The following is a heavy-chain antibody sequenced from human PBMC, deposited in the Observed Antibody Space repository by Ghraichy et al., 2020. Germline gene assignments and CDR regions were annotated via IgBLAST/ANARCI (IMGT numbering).Heavy chain of an antibody. Sequence: SETLSLTCTVSGGSISSSSYYWGWIRQPPGKGLEWIGSIYYSGSTYYNTSLKSRVTISVDTSKNQFSLKLSSVTAADTAVYYCASSPSSWKTYYFDYWGQGTLVTVSS. D-gene: IGHD6-13*01. CDR2: IYYSGST. CDR1: GGSISSSSYY. V-gene: IGHV4-39*01. CDR3: ASSPSSWKTYYFDY. J-gene: IGHJ4*02.